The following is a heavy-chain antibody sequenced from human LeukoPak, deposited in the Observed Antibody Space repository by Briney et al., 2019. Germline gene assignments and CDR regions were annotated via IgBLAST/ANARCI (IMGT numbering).Heavy chain of an antibody. D-gene: IGHD6-13*01. CDR1: GGSISSYY. Sequence: SGTLSLTCTVSGGSISSYYWSWLRQPPGKGLEWIGYIYYSGSTNYNPSLKSRVTISVDTSKNQFSLKLSSVTAADTAVYYCARGGIAAAGVIFFDYWGQGTLVTVSS. J-gene: IGHJ4*02. V-gene: IGHV4-59*01. CDR3: ARGGIAAAGVIFFDY. CDR2: IYYSGST.